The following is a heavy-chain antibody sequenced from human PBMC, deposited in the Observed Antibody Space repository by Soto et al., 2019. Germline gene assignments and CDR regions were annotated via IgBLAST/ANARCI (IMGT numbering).Heavy chain of an antibody. CDR3: ARDGYCSGGSCYPSGAFDI. Sequence: VGSLRLSCAASGFTFSSYAMHWVRQAPGKGLEWVAVISYDGSNKYYADSVKGRFTISRDNSKNTLYLQMNSLRAEDTAVYYCARDGYCSGGSCYPSGAFDIWGQGTMVTVSS. D-gene: IGHD2-15*01. CDR2: ISYDGSNK. J-gene: IGHJ3*02. CDR1: GFTFSSYA. V-gene: IGHV3-30-3*01.